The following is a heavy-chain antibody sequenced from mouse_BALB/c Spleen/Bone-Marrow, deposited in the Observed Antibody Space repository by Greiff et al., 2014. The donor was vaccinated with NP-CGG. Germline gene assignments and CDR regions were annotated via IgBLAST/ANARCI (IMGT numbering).Heavy chain of an antibody. J-gene: IGHJ4*01. CDR3: AYGNYGYAMDY. CDR2: INPSSGYT. CDR1: CYPFSSYT. Sequence: QVPLQQSGAELARPWASVKMSCQASCYPFSSYTMHWGKKRAGQGLELIGDINPSSGYTNYNQKFKDKATLTADKSSSTAYMQLSSLTSEDCAVYYCAYGNYGYAMDYWGQGTSVTVSS. V-gene: IGHV1-4*01. D-gene: IGHD2-10*02.